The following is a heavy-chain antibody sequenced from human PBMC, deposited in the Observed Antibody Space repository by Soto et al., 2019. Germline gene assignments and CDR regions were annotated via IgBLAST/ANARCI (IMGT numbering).Heavy chain of an antibody. CDR2: VTNNGGRT. V-gene: IGHV3-64*01. J-gene: IGHJ4*02. CDR3: ARINDYSDYVSDY. D-gene: IGHD4-17*01. Sequence: PGGSLRLSCAASGFTFSSYGMQWVRQAPGKGLEYVSAVTNNGGRTYYANSVKGRFSISRDNSKNTLYLQMGSLRAEDKAVYYCARINDYSDYVSDYWGQGTLVTVSS. CDR1: GFTFSSYG.